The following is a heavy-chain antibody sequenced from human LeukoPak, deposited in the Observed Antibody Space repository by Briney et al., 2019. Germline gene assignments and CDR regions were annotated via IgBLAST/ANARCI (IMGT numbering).Heavy chain of an antibody. J-gene: IGHJ4*02. Sequence: GASVKVSCKASGYTSTGYYMHWVRQAPGQGLEWMGWINPNSGGTNYAQKFQGRVTMTRDTSISTAYMELSRLKSDDTAVYYCALFPSTNHPLDYWGQGTLVTVSS. CDR2: INPNSGGT. D-gene: IGHD2-2*01. CDR3: ALFPSTNHPLDY. V-gene: IGHV1-2*02. CDR1: GYTSTGYY.